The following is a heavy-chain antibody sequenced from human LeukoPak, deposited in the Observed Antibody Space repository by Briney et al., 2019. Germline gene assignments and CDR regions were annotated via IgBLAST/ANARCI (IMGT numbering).Heavy chain of an antibody. V-gene: IGHV3-23*01. CDR2: ISGSGGST. CDR3: AKVGTADYDFWSALTYYYGMDV. D-gene: IGHD3-3*01. CDR1: GFTFSSYA. Sequence: GGSLRLSCAASGFTFSSYAMSWVRQAPGKGLEWVSAISGSGGSTYYADSVKGRFTISRDNSKNTLYLQMNSLRAEDTAVYYCAKVGTADYDFWSALTYYYGMDVWGQGTTVTVSS. J-gene: IGHJ6*02.